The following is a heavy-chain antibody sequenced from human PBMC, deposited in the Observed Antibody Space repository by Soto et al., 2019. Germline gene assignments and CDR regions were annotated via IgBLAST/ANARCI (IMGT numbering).Heavy chain of an antibody. CDR3: ARDSSGYYYSQGNPNDAFDI. V-gene: IGHV4-59*01. D-gene: IGHD3-22*01. Sequence: SETLSLTCTVSGGSISSSYWSWIRQPPGKGLEWIGYIYYSGSTNYNPSLKSRVTISVDTSKNQFSLKLSSVTAADTAVYYCARDSSGYYYSQGNPNDAFDIWGQGTMVTVSS. CDR1: GGSISSSY. CDR2: IYYSGST. J-gene: IGHJ3*02.